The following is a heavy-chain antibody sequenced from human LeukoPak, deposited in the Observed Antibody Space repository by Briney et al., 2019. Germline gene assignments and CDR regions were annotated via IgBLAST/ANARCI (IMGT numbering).Heavy chain of an antibody. D-gene: IGHD3-9*01. CDR3: ASTEAVLRYFDWLLPFDY. V-gene: IGHV1-69*01. CDR2: IIPIFGTA. CDR1: GGTFSSYA. Sequence: SVKVSCKASGGTFSSYAISWVRQAPGQGLEWMGGIIPIFGTANYAQKFQGRVTITADESTSTAYMELSSLRSEDTAVYYRASTEAVLRYFDWLLPFDYWGQGTLVTVSS. J-gene: IGHJ4*02.